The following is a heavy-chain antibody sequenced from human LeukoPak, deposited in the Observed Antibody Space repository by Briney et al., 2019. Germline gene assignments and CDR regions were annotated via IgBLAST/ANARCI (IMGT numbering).Heavy chain of an antibody. V-gene: IGHV1-2*02. Sequence: ASVKVSCKASGYTFTGYYMHWVRQAPGQGLEWMGWINPNSGGTNYAQKFQGRVTMTRDTSIGTAYMELSRLRSDDTAVYYCARGYYYDSSGYYYGMDVWGQGTTVTVSS. D-gene: IGHD3-22*01. CDR2: INPNSGGT. CDR1: GYTFTGYY. CDR3: ARGYYYDSSGYYYGMDV. J-gene: IGHJ6*02.